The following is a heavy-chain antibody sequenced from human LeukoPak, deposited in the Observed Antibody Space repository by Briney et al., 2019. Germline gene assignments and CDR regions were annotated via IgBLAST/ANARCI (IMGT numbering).Heavy chain of an antibody. CDR1: GGSISSYY. CDR3: ARDYYGSGTKGGTWFDP. Sequence: SETLSLTCTVSGGSISSYYWSWIRQPPGKGLEWIGYIYYSGSTNYNPSLKSRVTISVDTSKNQFSLKLSSVTAADTAVYYCARDYYGSGTKGGTWFDPWGQGTLVTVSS. J-gene: IGHJ5*02. V-gene: IGHV4-59*01. CDR2: IYYSGST. D-gene: IGHD3-10*01.